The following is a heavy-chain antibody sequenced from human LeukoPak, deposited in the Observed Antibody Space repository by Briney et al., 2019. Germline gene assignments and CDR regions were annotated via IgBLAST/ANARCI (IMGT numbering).Heavy chain of an antibody. CDR2: IIPIFGTA. Sequence: ASVKVSCKASGGTFSSYAISWVRQAPGQGLEWMGGIIPIFGTANYAQKFQGRVTITTDESTSTAYMELSSLRSEDTAVYYCARGPSYDFWTTPVWGQGTMVTVSS. D-gene: IGHD3-3*01. J-gene: IGHJ3*01. V-gene: IGHV1-69*05. CDR1: GGTFSSYA. CDR3: ARGPSYDFWTTPV.